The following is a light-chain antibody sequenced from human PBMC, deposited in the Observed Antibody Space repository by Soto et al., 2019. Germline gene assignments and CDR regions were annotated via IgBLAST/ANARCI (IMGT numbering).Light chain of an antibody. V-gene: IGKV3-11*01. J-gene: IGKJ1*01. CDR2: DAS. CDR3: QQRSNWPPT. Sequence: EIVLTQSPATLSLSPGERATLSCRASQSVSSYLAWYQQKPGQAPRLLIYDASNRATGIPARFSGSGSGTDFTLTISRLAPEDFAVYYWQQRSNWPPTFGQGTKVEIK. CDR1: QSVSSY.